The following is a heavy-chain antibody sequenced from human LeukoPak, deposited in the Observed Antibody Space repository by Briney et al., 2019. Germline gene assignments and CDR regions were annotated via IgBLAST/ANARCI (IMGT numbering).Heavy chain of an antibody. CDR2: IYHSGST. CDR3: AREPEYSSSYYFDY. J-gene: IGHJ4*02. Sequence: SETLSLTCAVSGGSISSGGYSWSWIRQPPGKGLEWIGYIYHSGSTYYNPSLKSRVTISVDRSKNQFSLKLSSVTAADTAVYYCAREPEYSSSYYFDYWGQGTLVTVSS. D-gene: IGHD6-6*01. V-gene: IGHV4-30-2*01. CDR1: GGSISSGGYS.